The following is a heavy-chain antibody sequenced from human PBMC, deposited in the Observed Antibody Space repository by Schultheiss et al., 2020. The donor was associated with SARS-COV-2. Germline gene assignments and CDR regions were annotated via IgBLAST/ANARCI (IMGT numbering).Heavy chain of an antibody. D-gene: IGHD2-15*01. J-gene: IGHJ5*02. CDR1: GGSISSGGYY. CDR3: ARTPTERCSGGSCYQLAGFDP. CDR2: IYYSGST. Sequence: SETLSLTCTVSGGSISSGGYYWSWIRQHPGKGLEWIGYIYYSGSTYYNPSLKSRVTISVDTSKNQFSLKLSSVTAADTAVYYCARTPTERCSGGSCYQLAGFDPWGQGTLVTVSS. V-gene: IGHV4-31*03.